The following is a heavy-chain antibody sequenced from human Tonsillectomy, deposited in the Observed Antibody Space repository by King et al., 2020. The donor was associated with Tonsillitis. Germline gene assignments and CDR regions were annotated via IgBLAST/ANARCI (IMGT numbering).Heavy chain of an antibody. CDR2: ISYDGSNK. D-gene: IGHD3-3*01. J-gene: IGHJ6*02. CDR3: ATGGLWSGYHYGMDV. Sequence: VQLVESGGGVVQPGRSLRLSCAASGFIFSSYGMHWVRQAPGKGLEWVAVISYDGSNKYYADSVKGRFTISRDNSKNTLYLQMNSLRAEDTAVYYCATGGLWSGYHYGMDVWGQGTTVTVSS. V-gene: IGHV3-30*03. CDR1: GFIFSSYG.